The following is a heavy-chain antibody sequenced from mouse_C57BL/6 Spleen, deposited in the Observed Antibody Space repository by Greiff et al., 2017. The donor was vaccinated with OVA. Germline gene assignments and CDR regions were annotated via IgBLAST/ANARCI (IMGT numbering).Heavy chain of an antibody. CDR1: GYAFSSYW. Sequence: VQLQQSGAELVKPGASVKISCKASGYAFSSYWMNWVKQRPGKGLEWIGQIYPGDGDTNYTGKFKGKATLTADKSSSTAYMQLSSLTSEDSAVYFCARSITTVVAHWYFDVWGTGTTVTVSA. V-gene: IGHV1-80*01. CDR3: ARSITTVVAHWYFDV. CDR2: IYPGDGDT. D-gene: IGHD1-1*01. J-gene: IGHJ1*03.